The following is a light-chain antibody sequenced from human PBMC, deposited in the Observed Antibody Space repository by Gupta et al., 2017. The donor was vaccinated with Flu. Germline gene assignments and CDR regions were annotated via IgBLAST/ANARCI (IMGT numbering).Light chain of an antibody. V-gene: IGKV1-9*01. CDR1: QGISSY. Sequence: DIQLTQSPSFLSASVGDRVTITCRASQGISSYLAWYQQKPGKAPKLLIYAASTWQSGVPSRFCGSGFGKQLSLTISSRQQEDFASYYYHQPKSYPLFPFGHGTNVDIK. J-gene: IGKJ3*01. CDR3: HQPKSYPLFP. CDR2: AAS.